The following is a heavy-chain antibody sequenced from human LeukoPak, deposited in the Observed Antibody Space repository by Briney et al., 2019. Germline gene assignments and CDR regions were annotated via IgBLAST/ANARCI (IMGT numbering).Heavy chain of an antibody. Sequence: GGSLRLSCAASGFTFSSYAMSWVRQAPGKGLEWVSDISGGGATTFYADSVKGRFTISRDNSKNTLYLQMSSLRPEDTAVYYCVKGYDANWAHFDYWGQGTLATVSS. CDR3: VKGYDANWAHFDY. CDR2: ISGGGATT. CDR1: GFTFSSYA. V-gene: IGHV3-23*01. D-gene: IGHD7-27*01. J-gene: IGHJ4*02.